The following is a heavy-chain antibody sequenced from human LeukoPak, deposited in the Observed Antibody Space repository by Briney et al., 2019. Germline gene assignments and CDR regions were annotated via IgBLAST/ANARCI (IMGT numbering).Heavy chain of an antibody. Sequence: ASVKVSCKVSGYTLTELSMHWVRQAPGKGLEWMGGFDPEDGETIYAQKFQGRVTMTEDTSTDTAYMELSSLRSEDTAVYYCATDIDDFAVVIPRNYWGQGTLATVSS. CDR1: GYTLTELS. J-gene: IGHJ4*02. CDR3: ATDIDDFAVVIPRNY. D-gene: IGHD3-3*01. V-gene: IGHV1-24*01. CDR2: FDPEDGET.